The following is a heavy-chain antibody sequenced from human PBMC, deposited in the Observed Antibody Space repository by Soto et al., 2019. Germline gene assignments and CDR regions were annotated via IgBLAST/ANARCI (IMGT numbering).Heavy chain of an antibody. V-gene: IGHV1-69*13. D-gene: IGHD5-12*01. CDR3: ARHSNIVATIYIYYGIDD. CDR1: GGTFSSYA. CDR2: IIPIFGTA. Sequence: AAVKVSCKASGGTFSSYAISWVRQAPGQGLEWMGGIIPIFGTANYAQKFQGRVTITADESTSTAYMELSSLRSEDTAVYYCARHSNIVATIYIYYGIDDWGQGTPVTVSS. J-gene: IGHJ6*02.